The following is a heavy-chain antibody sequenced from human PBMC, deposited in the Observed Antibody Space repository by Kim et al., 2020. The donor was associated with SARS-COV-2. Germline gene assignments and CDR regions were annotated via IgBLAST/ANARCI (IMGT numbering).Heavy chain of an antibody. J-gene: IGHJ4*02. CDR2: IKQDGSEE. CDR1: GFTFSSYW. V-gene: IGHV3-7*03. Sequence: GGSLRLSCAASGFTFSSYWMSWVRQAPGKGLEWVANIKQDGSEEYYVDSVKGRFTISRDNAKNSLYLQMNSLRAEDTAVYYCARDHGNYYGSGSYYTIWGQGTLVTVSS. CDR3: ARDHGNYYGSGSYYTI. D-gene: IGHD3-10*01.